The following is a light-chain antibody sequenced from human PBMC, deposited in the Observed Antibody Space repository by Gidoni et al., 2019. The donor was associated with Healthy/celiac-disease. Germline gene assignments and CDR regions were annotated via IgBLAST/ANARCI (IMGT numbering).Light chain of an antibody. CDR3: QQYGSSPRRT. V-gene: IGKV3-20*01. CDR1: QSVSSSY. CDR2: GAS. Sequence: EIVLTQSPGTLSLSPGERATPSCRASQSVSSSYLAWYQQKPGQAPRLLIYGASSRATGIPDRFSGSGSGTDFTLTISRLEPEDFAVYYGQQYGSSPRRTFGQGTKVEIK. J-gene: IGKJ1*01.